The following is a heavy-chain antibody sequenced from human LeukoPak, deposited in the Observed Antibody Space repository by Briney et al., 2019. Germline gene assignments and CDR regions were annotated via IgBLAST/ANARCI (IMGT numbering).Heavy chain of an antibody. V-gene: IGHV1-46*01. CDR1: GYTFTSYY. CDR3: ARDQDFGVVTTAPYYCYGMDV. CDR2: INPSGGST. D-gene: IGHD3-3*01. J-gene: IGHJ6*02. Sequence: VASVKASCKASGYTFTSYYVHWVRQAPGQGLEWMGIINPSGGSTSYAQKFQGRVTMTRDTSTSTVYMELSSLRSEDTAVYYCARDQDFGVVTTAPYYCYGMDVWGQGATVTVSS.